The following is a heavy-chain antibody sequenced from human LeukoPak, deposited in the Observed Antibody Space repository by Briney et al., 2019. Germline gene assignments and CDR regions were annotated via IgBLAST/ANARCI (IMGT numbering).Heavy chain of an antibody. Sequence: ASVKVSCKASGGTFSSYAVSWVRQAPGQGLEWMGRIIPMLGISTYAQKFQGRVTLNADKSANTAYMDLSSLRFEDTAVYYCARESVTYGRRDFDYWGQGTLVTVSS. J-gene: IGHJ4*02. D-gene: IGHD3-10*01. CDR2: IIPMLGIS. CDR1: GGTFSSYA. CDR3: ARESVTYGRRDFDY. V-gene: IGHV1-69*04.